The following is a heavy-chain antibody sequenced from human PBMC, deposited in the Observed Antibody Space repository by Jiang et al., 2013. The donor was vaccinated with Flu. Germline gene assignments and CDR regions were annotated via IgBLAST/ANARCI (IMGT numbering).Heavy chain of an antibody. CDR3: ARVGPWGYGDYGEARFDP. Sequence: GAEVKKPGESLKISCKGSGYSFTSYWIGWVRQMPGKGLEWMGIIYPGDSDTRYSPSFQGQVTISADKSISTAYLQWSSLKASDTAMYYCARVGPWGYGDYGEARFDPWGQGTLVTVSS. D-gene: IGHD4-17*01. V-gene: IGHV5-51*03. CDR1: GYSFTSYW. J-gene: IGHJ5*02. CDR2: IYPGDSDT.